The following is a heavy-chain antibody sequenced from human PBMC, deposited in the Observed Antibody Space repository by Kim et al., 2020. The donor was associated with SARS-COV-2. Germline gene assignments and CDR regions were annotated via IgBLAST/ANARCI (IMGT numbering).Heavy chain of an antibody. V-gene: IGHV1-2*02. CDR3: GRENWVYDF. CDR1: GYTFTAYH. J-gene: IGHJ4*02. D-gene: IGHD7-27*01. Sequence: ASVKVSCKASGYTFTAYHMHWVRQVPGQGLEWVGWIYPKTGGTNYAQKFQDRVTLTRDTSINTAYMELSGLRSDDTAVYYCGRENWVYDFWGQGTLVTVSS. CDR2: IYPKTGGT.